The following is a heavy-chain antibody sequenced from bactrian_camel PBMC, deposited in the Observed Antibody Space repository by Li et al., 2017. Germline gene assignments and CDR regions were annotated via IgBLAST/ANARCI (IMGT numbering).Heavy chain of an antibody. Sequence: VQLVESGGGSVEAGGSLTLPCVASGYTYNRYCMGWIRRTPGKKRERVAAIYTGDGATYYGDSVKGRFTISQDNAKNTVYLQMNSLKPEDAGMYYCATNLVLGMCPRAYEWRYWGQGTQVTVS. V-gene: IGHV3S40*01. J-gene: IGHJ4*01. CDR2: IYTGDGAT. CDR1: GYTYNRYC. D-gene: IGHD1*01. CDR3: ATNLVLGMCPRAYEWRY.